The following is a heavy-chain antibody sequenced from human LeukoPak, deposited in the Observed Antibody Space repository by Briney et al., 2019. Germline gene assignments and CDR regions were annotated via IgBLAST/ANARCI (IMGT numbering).Heavy chain of an antibody. Sequence: SETLSLTCAVYGGSFSGYHWTRIRQSPGKGLEWIGDINPSGSTYYNPSLKSRLTISVDTSKNQFSLKLRPVTAADTAVYYCARGRHDITMIVVVMTSVSYYLDVWGKGTTVTVS. CDR3: ARGRHDITMIVVVMTSVSYYLDV. CDR2: INPSGST. J-gene: IGHJ6*03. CDR1: GGSFSGYH. V-gene: IGHV4-34*01. D-gene: IGHD3-22*01.